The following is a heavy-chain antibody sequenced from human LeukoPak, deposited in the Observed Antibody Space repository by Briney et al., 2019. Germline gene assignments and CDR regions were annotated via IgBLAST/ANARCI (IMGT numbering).Heavy chain of an antibody. D-gene: IGHD1-7*01. CDR3: ARDNWNYGSSMDV. CDR1: GGSVTSYY. CDR2: IYYSGSA. J-gene: IGHJ6*02. V-gene: IGHV4-59*02. Sequence: PETLSLTCTVSGGSVTSYYWSWIRQPPGKGLEWIGYIYYSGSANYNPSLKSRVTISVDTSTNQFSLKLSSVTAADTAVYYCARDNWNYGSSMDVWGQGTTVTVSS.